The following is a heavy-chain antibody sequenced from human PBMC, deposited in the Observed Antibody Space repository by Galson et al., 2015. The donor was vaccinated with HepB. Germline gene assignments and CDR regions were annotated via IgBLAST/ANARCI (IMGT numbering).Heavy chain of an antibody. CDR3: VNLDSQYYDFWSRPMAGVDY. J-gene: IGHJ4*02. CDR1: GFTFSNAW. V-gene: IGHV3-15*05. Sequence: SLRLSCAASGFTFSNAWMSWVRQAPGKGLEWVGRIKSKTDGGTTDYAAPVKGRFTISRDDSKNTLYLQMSSLRAEDTAVYYCVNLDSQYYDFWSRPMAGVDYWGQGTLVTVSS. D-gene: IGHD3-3*01. CDR2: IKSKTDGGTT.